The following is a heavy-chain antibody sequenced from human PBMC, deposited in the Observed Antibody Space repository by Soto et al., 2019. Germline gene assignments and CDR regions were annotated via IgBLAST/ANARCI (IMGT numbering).Heavy chain of an antibody. CDR2: ISYSGTT. CDR3: ARRHGLDIDAYY. V-gene: IGHV4-39*01. Sequence: PSETLSLTCIVSGGSIDTNGYYLAWIRQPPGKGLEWIGSISYSGTTYYNSSLKSRVIISSGMSMNQFSLRLTSVTAADTAVYFCARRHGLDIDAYYWGQGILVTVSS. J-gene: IGHJ4*02. CDR1: GGSIDTNGYY. D-gene: IGHD3-10*01.